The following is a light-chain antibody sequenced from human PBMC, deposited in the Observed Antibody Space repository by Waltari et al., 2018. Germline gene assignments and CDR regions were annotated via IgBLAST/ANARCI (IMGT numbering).Light chain of an antibody. Sequence: QSALTQPASVSGSPGQSITISCTETSSDVGDYNYVPWYQQHPGKAPKLLIYDVSYRPSGVSNRFSGSKSGNTASLTISGLQAEDEADYYCSSYTSSSTVAFGGGTKVTVL. CDR1: SSDVGDYNY. V-gene: IGLV2-14*03. CDR2: DVS. CDR3: SSYTSSSTVA. J-gene: IGLJ2*01.